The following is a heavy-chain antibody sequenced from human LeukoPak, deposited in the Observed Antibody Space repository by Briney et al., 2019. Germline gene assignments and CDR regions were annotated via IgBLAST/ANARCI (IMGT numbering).Heavy chain of an antibody. CDR2: INPNSGGA. CDR3: ARGADYGGNQRDGY. J-gene: IGHJ4*02. CDR1: GYTVTDYY. Sequence: ASVKVSCKTSGYTVTDYYMHWVRQAPGQGLEWMGRINPNSGGATYAQKFQGRVTVTRDTSISTTFMELSSLRFDDTAVYYCARGADYGGNQRDGYWGQGTLVTVSS. D-gene: IGHD4-23*01. V-gene: IGHV1-2*06.